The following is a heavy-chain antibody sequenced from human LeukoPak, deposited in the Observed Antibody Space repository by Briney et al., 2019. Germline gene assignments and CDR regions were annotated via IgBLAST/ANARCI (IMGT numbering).Heavy chain of an antibody. J-gene: IGHJ4*02. D-gene: IGHD3-22*01. V-gene: IGHV1-69*13. Sequence: SVKVSCKASGGTFSSYAISWVRQAPGQGLEWMGGIIPIFGTANYAQKFQGRVTITADESTSTAYMELSSLRSEDTAVYYCASKGGITLRSSAFMWFDYWGQGTLVTVSS. CDR2: IIPIFGTA. CDR1: GGTFSSYA. CDR3: ASKGGITLRSSAFMWFDY.